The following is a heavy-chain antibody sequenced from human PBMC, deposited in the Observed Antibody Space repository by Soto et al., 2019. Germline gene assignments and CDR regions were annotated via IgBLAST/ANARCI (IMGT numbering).Heavy chain of an antibody. Sequence: SETLSLTCAVYGGSFSGYYWSWIRQPPGKGLEWIGEINHSGSTNYNQSLKSRVTISVDTSKNQFYLKLSSVTAADTAVYYCARGKVAGLRYYYYGMDVWGQGTTVTVSS. CDR1: GGSFSGYY. V-gene: IGHV4-34*01. D-gene: IGHD5-18*01. J-gene: IGHJ6*02. CDR3: ARGKVAGLRYYYYGMDV. CDR2: INHSGST.